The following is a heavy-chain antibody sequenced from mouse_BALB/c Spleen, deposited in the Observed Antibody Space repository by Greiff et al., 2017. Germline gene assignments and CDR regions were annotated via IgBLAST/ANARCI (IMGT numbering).Heavy chain of an antibody. CDR2: ILPGSGST. CDR3: ARGGYYYGSSYGYYAMDY. CDR1: GYTFSSYW. D-gene: IGHD1-1*01. Sequence: VQLQQSGAELMKPGASVKISCKATGYTFSSYWIEWVKQRPGHGLEWIGEILPGSGSTNYNEKFKGKATFTADTSSNTAYMQLSSLTSEDSAVYYCARGGYYYGSSYGYYAMDYWGQGTSVTVSS. V-gene: IGHV1-9*01. J-gene: IGHJ4*01.